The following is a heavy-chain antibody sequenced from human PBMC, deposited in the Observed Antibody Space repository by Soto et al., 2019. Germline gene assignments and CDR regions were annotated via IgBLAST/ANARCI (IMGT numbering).Heavy chain of an antibody. CDR2: INPNSGGT. CDR1: GDAFPCYY. V-gene: IGHV1-2*02. Sequence: SVKVSCKASGDAFPCYYMRWVRQAPGQGLEWMGWINPNSGGTNYAQKFQGRVTMTRDTSISTAYMELSRRRSDDTAVHYCAREEVSSLLLDYWGQGTLVTVS. CDR3: AREEVSSLLLDY. J-gene: IGHJ4*02.